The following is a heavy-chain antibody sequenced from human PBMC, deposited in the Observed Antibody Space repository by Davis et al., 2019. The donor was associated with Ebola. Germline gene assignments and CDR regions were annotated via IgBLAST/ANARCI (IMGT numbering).Heavy chain of an antibody. CDR3: ARWYYGSGTIPRGMDV. Sequence: HTGGSLRLSCAASGFTFNSYWMHWIRQAPGKGLVWVSGINHDGTSTTYVDSVKGRFTISRDNAKNTLYLQMDSLRVEDTAVYYCARWYYGSGTIPRGMDVWGQGTTVTVSS. CDR1: GFTFNSYW. CDR2: INHDGTST. D-gene: IGHD3-10*01. V-gene: IGHV3-74*01. J-gene: IGHJ6*02.